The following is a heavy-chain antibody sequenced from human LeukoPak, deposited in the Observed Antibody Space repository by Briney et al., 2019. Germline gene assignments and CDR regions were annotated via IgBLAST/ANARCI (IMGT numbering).Heavy chain of an antibody. D-gene: IGHD3-3*01. CDR2: IIPTSGGT. Sequence: APVRVSCKSSGYTFTAYYIHWVRPAPGQGLAWMGRIIPTSGGTNYAEKFQGRVTLTRDTSINTAYMELSRLRSDDTAVYYCAREGDSFWSGYLHHRWFDPWGQGTLVTVSS. CDR3: AREGDSFWSGYLHHRWFDP. J-gene: IGHJ5*02. V-gene: IGHV1-2*02. CDR1: GYTFTAYY.